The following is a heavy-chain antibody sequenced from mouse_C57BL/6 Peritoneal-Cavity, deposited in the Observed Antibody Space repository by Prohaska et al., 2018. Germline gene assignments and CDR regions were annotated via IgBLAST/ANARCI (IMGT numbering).Heavy chain of an antibody. CDR2: INPYNGGT. Sequence: EVQLQQSGPVLVKPGASVKMSCKASGYTFTDYYMNWVKQSHGKSLEWIGVINPYNGGTSYNQKFKGKATLTVDKSSSTAYMELNSLTSEDSAVYYCASYYCSSHFDYWGQGTTLTVSS. CDR3: ASYYCSSHFDY. D-gene: IGHD1-1*01. CDR1: GYTFTDYY. V-gene: IGHV1-19*01. J-gene: IGHJ2*01.